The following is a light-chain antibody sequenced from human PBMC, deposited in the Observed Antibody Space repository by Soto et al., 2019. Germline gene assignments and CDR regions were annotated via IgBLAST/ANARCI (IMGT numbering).Light chain of an antibody. CDR1: SSNVGAGYD. Sequence: QSALTQPPSVSGAPGQTVTISCTGSSSNVGAGYDVHWYQELPGTAPKLLIYANSNRPSGVPDRFSGSKSGTSASLAITGLQAEDEADYYCQSYDSSLSVVVFGGGTKLTVL. V-gene: IGLV1-40*01. J-gene: IGLJ2*01. CDR3: QSYDSSLSVVV. CDR2: ANS.